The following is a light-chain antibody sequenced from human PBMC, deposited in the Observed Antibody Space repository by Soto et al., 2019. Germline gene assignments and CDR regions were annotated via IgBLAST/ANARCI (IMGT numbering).Light chain of an antibody. CDR2: QVS. Sequence: VLTQTSLSSPVTLGQPASISCRSSQSLVYSDGNTYLSWLQQRPGQPPRLLIYQVSNRFSGVPDRFSGSGAGTDFTLKISRVEAEDVGVYSCIQFSHFPRTFGQGTKVEIK. V-gene: IGKV2-24*01. J-gene: IGKJ1*01. CDR1: QSLVYSDGNTY. CDR3: IQFSHFPRT.